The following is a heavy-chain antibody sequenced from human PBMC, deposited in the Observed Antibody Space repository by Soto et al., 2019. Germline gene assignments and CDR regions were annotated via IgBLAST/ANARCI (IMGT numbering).Heavy chain of an antibody. V-gene: IGHV1-46*01. Sequence: QVQLVQSGAEVKKPGASVKVSCKASGYIFTAYSMHWVRQAPGQGLEWMGVVNPSGGSTNYAQKVQGRITMTRDTSTSTVYMDLSSLTSEDTAVYYCAREETCSDGICYSEYFQRWGQGTLVTVSS. J-gene: IGHJ1*01. CDR1: GYIFTAYS. CDR3: AREETCSDGICYSEYFQR. CDR2: VNPSGGST. D-gene: IGHD2-15*01.